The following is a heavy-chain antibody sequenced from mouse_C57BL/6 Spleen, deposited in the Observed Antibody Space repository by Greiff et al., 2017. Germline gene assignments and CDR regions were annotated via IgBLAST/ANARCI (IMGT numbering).Heavy chain of an antibody. CDR2: IYPGDGDT. Sequence: VQLQQSGPELVKPGASVKISCKASGYAFSSSWMNWVKQRPGKGLEWIGRIYPGDGDTNYNGKFKGKATLTADKSSSTAYMQLSSLTSEDSAVYFCARSLTTVVAFYAMDYWGQGTSVTVSS. J-gene: IGHJ4*01. CDR1: GYAFSSSW. V-gene: IGHV1-82*01. CDR3: ARSLTTVVAFYAMDY. D-gene: IGHD1-1*01.